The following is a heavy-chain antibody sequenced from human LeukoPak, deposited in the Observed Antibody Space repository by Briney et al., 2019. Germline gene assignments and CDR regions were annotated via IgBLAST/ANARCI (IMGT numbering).Heavy chain of an antibody. CDR3: ARGSGRITIFGVVISSFDY. J-gene: IGHJ4*02. V-gene: IGHV4-34*01. D-gene: IGHD3-3*01. CDR2: INHSGST. CDR1: GGSFSGYY. Sequence: PSETLSLTCAVYGGSFSGYYWSWIRQPPGKGLEWIGEINHSGSTNYNPSLKSRVTISVDTPKNQFSLKLSSVTAADTAVYYCARGSGRITIFGVVISSFDYWGQGTLVTVSS.